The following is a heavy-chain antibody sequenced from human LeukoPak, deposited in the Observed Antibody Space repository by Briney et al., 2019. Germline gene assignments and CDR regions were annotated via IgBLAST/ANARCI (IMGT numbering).Heavy chain of an antibody. J-gene: IGHJ6*03. V-gene: IGHV4-39*07. D-gene: IGHD6-13*01. Sequence: SETLSLTCTVSGGSISSSSDYWGWIRQPPGKGLERIGSIYYSGSTYYNPSLKSRVTISVDTSKNQFSLKLSSVTAADTAVYYCARESIAAAGPTYYYYYYYMDVWGKGTTVTVSS. CDR1: GGSISSSSDY. CDR3: ARESIAAAGPTYYYYYYYMDV. CDR2: IYYSGST.